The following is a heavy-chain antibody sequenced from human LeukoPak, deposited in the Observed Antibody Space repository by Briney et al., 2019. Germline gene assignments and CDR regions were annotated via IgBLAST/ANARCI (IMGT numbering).Heavy chain of an antibody. CDR3: AKDRGFLIAAAGTGGWYFDL. CDR1: GFTFDDYA. CDR2: ISWNSGSI. J-gene: IGHJ2*01. D-gene: IGHD6-13*01. V-gene: IGHV3-9*01. Sequence: GGSLRLSCAASGFTFDDYAMHWVRQAPGKGLEWVSGISWNSGSIGYADSVKGRFTISRDNAKNSLYLQMNSLRAEDTALYYCAKDRGFLIAAAGTGGWYFDLWGRGTLVTVSS.